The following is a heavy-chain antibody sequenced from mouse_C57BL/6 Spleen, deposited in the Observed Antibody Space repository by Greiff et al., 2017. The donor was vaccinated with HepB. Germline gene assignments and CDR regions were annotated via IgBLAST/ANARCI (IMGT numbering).Heavy chain of an antibody. V-gene: IGHV1-82*01. CDR2: IYPGDGDT. J-gene: IGHJ1*03. CDR3: ARSDYRRTYFDV. CDR1: GYAFSSSW. Sequence: QVQLKQSGPELVKPGASVKISCKASGYAFSSSWMNWVKQRPGKGLEWIGRIYPGDGDTNYNGKFKGKATLTADKSSSTAYMQLSSLTSEDSAVYFCARSDYRRTYFDVWGTGTTVTVSS. D-gene: IGHD2-14*01.